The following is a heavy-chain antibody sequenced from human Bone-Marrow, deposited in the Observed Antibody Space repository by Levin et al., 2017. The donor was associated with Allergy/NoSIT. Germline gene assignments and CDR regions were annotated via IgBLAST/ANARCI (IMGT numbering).Heavy chain of an antibody. D-gene: IGHD1-14*01. CDR1: GGSIRSYY. Sequence: SETLSLTCTVSGGSIRSYYWSWIRQPAGKGLEWIGRIFPSGTTSYNPSLKSRVTMSVDTPKNHFSLNLNSVTAADTAVYYCARIGIYRYFDYWGQGTLVTVSS. V-gene: IGHV4-4*07. CDR3: ARIGIYRYFDY. J-gene: IGHJ4*02. CDR2: IFPSGTT.